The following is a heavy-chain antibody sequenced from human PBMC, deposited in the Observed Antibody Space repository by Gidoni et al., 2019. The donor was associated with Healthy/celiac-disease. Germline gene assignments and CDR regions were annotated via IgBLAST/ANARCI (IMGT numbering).Heavy chain of an antibody. J-gene: IGHJ6*03. D-gene: IGHD2-2*01. Sequence: QVQLQQWGAGLLQPSESLSLTCAVYGGSFSGYYWSWIRQPPGKGREWIGEINHSGSTNYNPSLKRRVTISVETSKNQFSLKLSSGTAADTAVYYCARSKGYCSSTSCSYYYYYMDVWGKGTTVTVSS. CDR1: GGSFSGYY. CDR3: ARSKGYCSSTSCSYYYYYMDV. CDR2: INHSGST. V-gene: IGHV4-34*01.